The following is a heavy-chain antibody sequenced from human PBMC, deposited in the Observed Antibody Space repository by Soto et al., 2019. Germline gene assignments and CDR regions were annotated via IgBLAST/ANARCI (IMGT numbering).Heavy chain of an antibody. V-gene: IGHV4-59*01. D-gene: IGHD4-17*01. J-gene: IGHJ5*02. CDR2: VYNSGST. CDR1: GGSISTYY. Sequence: SETLSLTCTVSGGSISTYYWSWIRQPPGKGLEWMGYVYNSGSTKYNPSLKSRVTIWESTSKNQVSLRLTSVTAADTAVYYCARDRQHTYGNCFDPWGQGXLVTVS. CDR3: ARDRQHTYGNCFDP.